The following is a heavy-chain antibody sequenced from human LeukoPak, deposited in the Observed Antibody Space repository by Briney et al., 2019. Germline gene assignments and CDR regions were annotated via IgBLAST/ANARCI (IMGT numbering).Heavy chain of an antibody. Sequence: ASVTVSCKVSGYTLTELSMHWVRQAPGKGLEWMGGFDPEDGETIYAQKFQGRVTMTEDTSTDTAYMELSSLRSEDTAVYYCATALIVGATVVPGGYWGQGTLVTVSS. J-gene: IGHJ4*02. CDR2: FDPEDGET. V-gene: IGHV1-24*01. CDR1: GYTLTELS. CDR3: ATALIVGATVVPGGY. D-gene: IGHD1-26*01.